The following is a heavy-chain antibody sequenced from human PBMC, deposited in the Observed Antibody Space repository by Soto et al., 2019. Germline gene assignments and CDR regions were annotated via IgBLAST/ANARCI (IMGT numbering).Heavy chain of an antibody. Sequence: PGGSLRRSCAASGFIFSRYEMNWVRQAPGKGLEWVSYINTRGNIIHYADSVKGRFTISRDNAENSLYLQMNSLRAEDTAVYYCARDIDYYDSSGYQDYWGQGSLVTVSP. CDR1: GFIFSRYE. J-gene: IGHJ4*02. CDR3: ARDIDYYDSSGYQDY. V-gene: IGHV3-48*03. CDR2: INTRGNII. D-gene: IGHD3-22*01.